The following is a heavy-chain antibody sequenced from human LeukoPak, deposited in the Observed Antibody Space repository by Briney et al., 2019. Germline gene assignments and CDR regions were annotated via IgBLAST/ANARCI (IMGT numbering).Heavy chain of an antibody. CDR2: IIPIFGAA. D-gene: IGHD3-3*01. CDR1: GGTFSSYA. CDR3: ARDRGIFGVN. Sequence: RASVKVSCKASGGTFSSYAVSWVRQAPGQGLEWMGGIIPIFGAANYAQKFQGRVTITADKSTSTAYMELSSLRSEDTAVYYCARDRGIFGVNWGQGTLVTVSS. J-gene: IGHJ4*02. V-gene: IGHV1-69*06.